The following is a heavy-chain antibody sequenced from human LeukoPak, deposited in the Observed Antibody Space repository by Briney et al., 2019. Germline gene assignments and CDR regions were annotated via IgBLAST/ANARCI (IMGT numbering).Heavy chain of an antibody. V-gene: IGHV4-4*07. CDR2: IHTSGST. Sequence: SETLSLTCSVSGGSISTYYGSWIRQSAGKGLEWIGRIHTSGSTNYNPSLKSRVTMSVDTSKNQFSLKVSSVSAADTGVYCCARAPEFSSGWLLDCWGQGSLVTVSS. CDR3: ARAPEFSSGWLLDC. CDR1: GGSISTYY. J-gene: IGHJ4*02. D-gene: IGHD6-19*01.